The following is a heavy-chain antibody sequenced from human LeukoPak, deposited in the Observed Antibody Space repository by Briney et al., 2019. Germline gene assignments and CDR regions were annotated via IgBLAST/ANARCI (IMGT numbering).Heavy chain of an antibody. V-gene: IGHV3-53*01. J-gene: IGHJ3*02. CDR2: IYSGGST. Sequence: GGSLRLSCAGSGFIVSSNYMSWVRQAPGKGLEWVSVIYSGGSTYYADSVKGRFTISRDNSKNTLYLQMNSLRAEDTAVYYCARVLYYYDSEAFDIWGQGTMVTVSS. CDR1: GFIVSSNY. CDR3: ARVLYYYDSEAFDI. D-gene: IGHD3-22*01.